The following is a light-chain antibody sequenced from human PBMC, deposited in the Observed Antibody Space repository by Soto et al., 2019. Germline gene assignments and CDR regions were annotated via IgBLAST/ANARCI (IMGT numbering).Light chain of an antibody. CDR1: QSVGRD. Sequence: PGERATLSCMASQSVGRDLTWYQQKPGQAPRLLIYDTSNRATGIPARFSASGFGTDFTLTISSLEPEDFAVYYCQQRTNWRLTFGGGTKVEIK. J-gene: IGKJ4*01. CDR2: DTS. V-gene: IGKV3-11*01. CDR3: QQRTNWRLT.